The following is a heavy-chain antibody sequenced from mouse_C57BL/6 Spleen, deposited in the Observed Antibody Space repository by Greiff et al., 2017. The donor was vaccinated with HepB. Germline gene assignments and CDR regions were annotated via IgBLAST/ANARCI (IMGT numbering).Heavy chain of an antibody. CDR3: AREDYGRWYFDV. CDR1: GYSITSGYY. Sequence: DVQLVESGPGLVKPSQSLSLTCSVTGYSITSGYYWNWIRQFPGNKLEWMGYISYDGSNNYNPSLKNRIPITRDTSKNQFFLKLNSVTTEDTATYYCAREDYGRWYFDVWGTGTTVTVSS. V-gene: IGHV3-6*01. CDR2: ISYDGSN. J-gene: IGHJ1*03. D-gene: IGHD1-1*01.